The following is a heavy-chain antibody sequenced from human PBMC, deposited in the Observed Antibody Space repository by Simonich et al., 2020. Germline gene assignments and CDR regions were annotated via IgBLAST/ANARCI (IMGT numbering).Heavy chain of an antibody. J-gene: IGHJ4*02. V-gene: IGHV1-8*03. D-gene: IGHD2-15*01. Sequence: QVQLVQSGAEVKKPGASVKVSCKASGYTFTSYDINWVQQANGQGLGWMGWLNPNRGNTGYAQKFQGRVTITRNTSISTAYMELSSLRSEDTAVYYCARGRGGMSRGYVDYWGQGTLVTVSS. CDR1: GYTFTSYD. CDR3: ARGRGGMSRGYVDY. CDR2: LNPNRGNT.